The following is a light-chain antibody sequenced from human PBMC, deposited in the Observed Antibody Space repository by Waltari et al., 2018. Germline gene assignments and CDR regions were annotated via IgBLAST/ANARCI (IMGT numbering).Light chain of an antibody. V-gene: IGKV3-15*01. CDR2: VTS. CDR3: QQYHEWPYT. Sequence: EIVMTQSPGTLSASPGETVTLSCRASQSIGRDVAWYQQKSGQAPRLVMYVTSSRATGIPARFSGSGFGTDFSLTISSLQSDDFALFFCQQYHEWPYTFARGTLLEI. CDR1: QSIGRD. J-gene: IGKJ2*01.